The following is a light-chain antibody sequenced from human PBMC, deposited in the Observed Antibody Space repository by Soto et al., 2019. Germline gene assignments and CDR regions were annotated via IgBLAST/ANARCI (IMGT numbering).Light chain of an antibody. CDR1: QSISRS. J-gene: IGKJ3*01. CDR2: EAF. CDR3: QQCQSYFLT. V-gene: IGKV1-5*01. Sequence: DIQMTQSPSTLSASVGDRVTITCRASQSISRSLAWYQQKPGKAPNLLIYEAFSLESGVPSRFSGSGFGTEFTLTISGLQPDDFATYYCQQCQSYFLTFGPGTKVDIK.